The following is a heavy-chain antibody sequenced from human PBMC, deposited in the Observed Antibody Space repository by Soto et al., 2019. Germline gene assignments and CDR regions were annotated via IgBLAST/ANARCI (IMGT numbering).Heavy chain of an antibody. J-gene: IGHJ4*02. CDR1: GFTFSSYG. CDR3: AKEGGQQWLAGPDY. Sequence: GGSLRLSCAASGFTFSSYGMHWVRQAPGKGLEWVAVISYDGSNKYYADSVKGRFTISRDKSKNTLYLQMNSLRAEDTAVYYCAKEGGQQWLAGPDYWGQGTLVTVSS. D-gene: IGHD6-19*01. V-gene: IGHV3-30*18. CDR2: ISYDGSNK.